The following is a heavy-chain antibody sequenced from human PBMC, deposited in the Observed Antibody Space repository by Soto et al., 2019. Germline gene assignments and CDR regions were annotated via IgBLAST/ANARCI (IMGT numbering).Heavy chain of an antibody. CDR3: ARGANITVPGACFDY. CDR2: IAFDGSYK. Sequence: QVQLVESGGGVAQPGRSLRLSCAASGFTFSSHSMHWVRQAPGKGLEWVAVIAFDGSYKYYADSVKGRFTISRDNPKNTLYLQMHSLRAEDTGVYYCARGANITVPGACFDYWGQGTLVTVSS. D-gene: IGHD6-19*01. V-gene: IGHV3-30-3*01. J-gene: IGHJ4*02. CDR1: GFTFSSHS.